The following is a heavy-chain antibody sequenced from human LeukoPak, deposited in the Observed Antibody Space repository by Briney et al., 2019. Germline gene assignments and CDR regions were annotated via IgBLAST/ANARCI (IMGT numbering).Heavy chain of an antibody. V-gene: IGHV3-20*04. D-gene: IGHD4-23*01. CDR2: INGNGDMT. Sequence: GGSLRLSCAASGFTFDDYGMTWVCQAPGKGLEWVAGINGNGDMTGYADSVKGRFTSSSDNAKNSLYLQMNSLRAEDTAVYYCARLGGVRADYWGQGTLVTVSS. CDR3: ARLGGVRADY. J-gene: IGHJ4*02. CDR1: GFTFDDYG.